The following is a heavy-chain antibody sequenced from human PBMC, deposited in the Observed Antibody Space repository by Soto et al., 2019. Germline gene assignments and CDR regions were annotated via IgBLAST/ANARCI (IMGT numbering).Heavy chain of an antibody. J-gene: IGHJ4*02. V-gene: IGHV4-30-4*01. CDR1: GGSISSGDYY. CDR2: IYYSGST. Sequence: ASETLSLTCTVSGGSISSGDYYWSWIRQPPGKGLEWIGYIYYSGSTYYNPSLKSRVTISVDTSKNQFSLKLSSVTAADTAVYYCARGTYGSGMSYWGQGTLVTVSS. CDR3: ARGTYGSGMSY. D-gene: IGHD3-10*01.